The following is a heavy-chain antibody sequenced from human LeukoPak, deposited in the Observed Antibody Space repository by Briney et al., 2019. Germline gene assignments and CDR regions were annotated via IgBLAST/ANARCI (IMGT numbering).Heavy chain of an antibody. CDR3: ARLYSSDWPYFDP. V-gene: IGHV4-39*01. D-gene: IGHD6-19*01. CDR2: ISYSGNT. J-gene: IGHJ4*02. Sequence: SETLSLTCTVSGGSISSSYYWGWIRQPPGKGLEWIGSISYSGNTYYNPSLKSRVTISVDTSKNQFSLKLTSVTAADTAVYYCARLYSSDWPYFDPWGQGTLVTVSS. CDR1: GGSISSSYY.